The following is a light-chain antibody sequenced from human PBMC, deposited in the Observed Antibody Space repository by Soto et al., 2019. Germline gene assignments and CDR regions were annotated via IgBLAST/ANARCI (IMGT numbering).Light chain of an antibody. CDR1: QDIAIY. J-gene: IGKJ1*01. CDR2: DAS. CDR3: QQYNSYSQT. V-gene: IGKV1-13*02. Sequence: AIQLTQSPSSLSASVGDRVTITCRASQDIAIYLAWYQQKPGEAPKLLIYDASALESGVPSRFSGSGSGTEFTLTISSLQPDDFATYYCQQYNSYSQTFGQGTKVDIK.